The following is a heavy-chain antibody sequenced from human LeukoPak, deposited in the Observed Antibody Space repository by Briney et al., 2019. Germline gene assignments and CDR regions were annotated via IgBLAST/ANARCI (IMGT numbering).Heavy chain of an antibody. CDR3: AKSVVVATTRLGPFDT. D-gene: IGHD3-22*01. Sequence: SETLSLTCSVSGVSISSYYWSWIRQPPGKGLEWIGYIYYSGSTNYNPSLKSRVTISVDTSKNQFSLKLSSVTAADMAVYYCAKSVVVATTRLGPFDTWGQGTMVTVSS. CDR2: IYYSGST. CDR1: GVSISSYY. J-gene: IGHJ3*02. V-gene: IGHV4-59*08.